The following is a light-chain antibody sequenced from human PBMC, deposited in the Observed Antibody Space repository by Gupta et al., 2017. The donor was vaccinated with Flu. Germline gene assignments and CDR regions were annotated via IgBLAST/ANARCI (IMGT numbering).Light chain of an antibody. Sequence: SVLTLPPSAPGSPGQRVTIASSGSSSNIGSNYVYWYQQLPGTAPKLLIYRNNQRPSGVPDRFSGPKSRTSASLAISGLRSEDEADDYCAAWEDSLSGWVFGGGTKLTV. CDR3: AAWEDSLSGWV. CDR2: RNN. J-gene: IGLJ3*02. CDR1: SSNIGSNY. V-gene: IGLV1-47*01.